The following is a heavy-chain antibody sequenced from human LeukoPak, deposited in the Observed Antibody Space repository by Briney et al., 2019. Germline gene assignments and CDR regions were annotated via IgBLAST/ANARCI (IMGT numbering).Heavy chain of an antibody. Sequence: GGSLRLSCAASGFPFNAYWKTWVRQAPGKGLEWVANIRQDGDTKYYVDSVKGRFTISRDNAKNSLYLQMNSLRAEDTAIYYCARSLPYGTTWYGRSDFWGQGTLVTVSS. V-gene: IGHV3-7*03. J-gene: IGHJ4*02. CDR3: ARSLPYGTTWYGRSDF. CDR1: GFPFNAYW. D-gene: IGHD6-13*01. CDR2: IRQDGDTK.